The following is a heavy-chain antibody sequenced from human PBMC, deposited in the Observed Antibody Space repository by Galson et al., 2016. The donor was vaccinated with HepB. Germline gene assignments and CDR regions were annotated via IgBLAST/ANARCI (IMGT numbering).Heavy chain of an antibody. D-gene: IGHD6-19*01. CDR3: ARVMGQWLPYF. CDR1: GYTFTDYW. Sequence: QSGAEVKKPGESLKISCETSGYTFTDYWIGWVRQMPGKGLEWMGIVYPAGSDTRYSPSFQGQVTVSADKSISTLYLHWSSLKASDTAMYYCARVMGQWLPYFWGQGTLVTVSS. V-gene: IGHV5-51*01. CDR2: VYPAGSDT. J-gene: IGHJ4*02.